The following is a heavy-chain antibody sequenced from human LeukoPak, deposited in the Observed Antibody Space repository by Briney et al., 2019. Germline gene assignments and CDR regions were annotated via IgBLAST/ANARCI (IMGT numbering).Heavy chain of an antibody. J-gene: IGHJ4*02. CDR3: TREPKQWLTPIDD. V-gene: IGHV3-11*04. Sequence: PGGSLRLSCAASGFIFSDYYMSWIRQAPGKGLEWISYITSSSSIIYYADSVKGRFTISRDNAKNSVYLQMNSLRAEDTAVYYCTREPKQWLTPIDDWGQGTLVTVSS. D-gene: IGHD6-19*01. CDR2: ITSSSSII. CDR1: GFIFSDYY.